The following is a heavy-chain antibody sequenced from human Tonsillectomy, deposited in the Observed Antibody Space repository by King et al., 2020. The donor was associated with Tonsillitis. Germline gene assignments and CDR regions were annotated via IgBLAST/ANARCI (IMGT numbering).Heavy chain of an antibody. Sequence: VQLVESGGVLVQTGGSLRLSCAASGSTFSSYAMSWVRQAPGKGLEWVSAISGSGGTPYYADSVKGRFTISRDNSKNTLYLQMNSLRAEDTAVYYCAKDLVVVTAIPGNYFDYWGQGTLVTVSS. CDR1: GSTFSSYA. CDR3: AKDLVVVTAIPGNYFDY. CDR2: ISGSGGTP. V-gene: IGHV3-23*04. J-gene: IGHJ4*02. D-gene: IGHD2-21*02.